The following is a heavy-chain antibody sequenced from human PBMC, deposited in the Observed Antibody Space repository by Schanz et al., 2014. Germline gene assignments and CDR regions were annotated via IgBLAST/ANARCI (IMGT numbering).Heavy chain of an antibody. V-gene: IGHV3-21*04. CDR1: GFIFSAYT. CDR2: ISSGGRNI. CDR3: AKDHAGSDILTALGN. J-gene: IGHJ4*02. D-gene: IGHD3-9*01. Sequence: VQLVESGGGLVKPGESLRLSCAASGFIFSAYTMNWVRQAPGKGLEWLSSISSGGRNISYADSVKGRFTISRDNPKKTLYLQMNSLRAEDTAVYYCAKDHAGSDILTALGNWGQGTLVTVSS.